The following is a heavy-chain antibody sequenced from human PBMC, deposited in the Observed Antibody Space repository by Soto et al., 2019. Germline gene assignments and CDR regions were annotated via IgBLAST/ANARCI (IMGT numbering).Heavy chain of an antibody. CDR2: IIPIFGTA. Sequence: AASVKVSCKASGGTFSSYAISWVRQAPGQGLEWMGGIIPIFGTANYAQKFQGRVTITADESTSTAYMELSSLRSEDTAVYYCARDQGYSRGGAGYYYGMDVWGQGTTVTVSS. V-gene: IGHV1-69*13. CDR1: GGTFSSYA. D-gene: IGHD5-18*01. CDR3: ARDQGYSRGGAGYYYGMDV. J-gene: IGHJ6*02.